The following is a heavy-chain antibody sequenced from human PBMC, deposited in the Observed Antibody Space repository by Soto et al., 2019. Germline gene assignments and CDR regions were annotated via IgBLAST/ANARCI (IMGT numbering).Heavy chain of an antibody. J-gene: IGHJ3*02. Sequence: QVPLVQSGAEVKKPGASVKVSCKASGYTFTSYGISWVRQAPGQGLEWMGWISAYNGNTNYAQKLQGRVTMTTDTSTSTAYMELRSLRSDDTAVYYCARDGSGSYYAPGGAFDIWGQGTMVTVSS. D-gene: IGHD1-26*01. V-gene: IGHV1-18*01. CDR2: ISAYNGNT. CDR3: ARDGSGSYYAPGGAFDI. CDR1: GYTFTSYG.